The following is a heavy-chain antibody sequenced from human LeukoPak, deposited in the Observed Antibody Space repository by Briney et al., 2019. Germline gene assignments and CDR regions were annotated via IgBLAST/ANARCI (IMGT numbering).Heavy chain of an antibody. CDR2: IYYSGST. CDR3: AAALTTVVRIGY. J-gene: IGHJ4*02. V-gene: IGHV4-59*12. D-gene: IGHD4-23*01. Sequence: SETLSLTCTVSGGSISSYYWSWIRQPPGKGLEWIGYIYYSGSTNYNPSLKSRVTISVDTSKNQFSLKLSSVTAADTAVYYCAAALTTVVRIGYWGQGTLVTVSS. CDR1: GGSISSYY.